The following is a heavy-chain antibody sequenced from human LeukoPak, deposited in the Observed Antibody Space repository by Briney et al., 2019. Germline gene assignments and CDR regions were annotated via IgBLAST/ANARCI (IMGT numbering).Heavy chain of an antibody. J-gene: IGHJ4*02. CDR3: ARGSMPGSHRPHDY. Sequence: GASVKVSCKESGYTFTNYYMHWVRQAPAQGLEWTGMINPSGGSTSYAQKFQGRVTMTRDTSTSTVYMELSSLRSEDTAVYYCARGSMPGSHRPHDYWGQGTLVTVSS. D-gene: IGHD3-16*02. CDR1: GYTFTNYY. CDR2: INPSGGST. V-gene: IGHV1-46*01.